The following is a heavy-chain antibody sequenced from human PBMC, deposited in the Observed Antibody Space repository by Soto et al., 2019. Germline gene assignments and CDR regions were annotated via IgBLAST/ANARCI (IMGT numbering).Heavy chain of an antibody. Sequence: ASVKVSCKASGNTFTSYDINWVRQATGHGLEWMGWINPNSGNIGYAQKFQGRITMTRDTAIRTAYMEVSRLRSDDTAVYYCARGRASGSYYLLDYWGQGTLVTVSS. J-gene: IGHJ4*02. CDR3: ARGRASGSYYLLDY. V-gene: IGHV1-8*01. CDR2: INPNSGNI. D-gene: IGHD3-10*01. CDR1: GNTFTSYD.